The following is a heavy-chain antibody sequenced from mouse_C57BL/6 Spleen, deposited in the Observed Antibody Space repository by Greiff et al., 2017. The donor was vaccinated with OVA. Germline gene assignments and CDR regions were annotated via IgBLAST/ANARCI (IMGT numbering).Heavy chain of an antibody. D-gene: IGHD4-1*01. V-gene: IGHV1-59*01. Sequence: QVQLQQPGAELVRPGTSVKLSCKASGYTFTSYWMHWVKQRPGQGLEWIGVIDPSDSYTNYNQKFKGKATLTVDTSSSTAYMQLSSLTSEDSAVYYCARQTGTSEGENFDYWGQGTTLTVSS. J-gene: IGHJ2*01. CDR1: GYTFTSYW. CDR3: ARQTGTSEGENFDY. CDR2: IDPSDSYT.